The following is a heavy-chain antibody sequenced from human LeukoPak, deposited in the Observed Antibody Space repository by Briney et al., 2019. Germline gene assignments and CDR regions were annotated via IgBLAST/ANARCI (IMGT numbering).Heavy chain of an antibody. CDR1: GFTFRDYE. CDR2: ITLSGTNT. Sequence: PGGSLRLSCATSGFTFRDYEMNWVRQAPGKGLEWISYITLSGTNTYYADSVKGRFTISRDNAKTALSLQMNSLRAEDTAVYYCVVHSATSCYWGQGTRVTVSS. CDR3: VVHSATSCY. V-gene: IGHV3-48*03. D-gene: IGHD1-26*01. J-gene: IGHJ4*02.